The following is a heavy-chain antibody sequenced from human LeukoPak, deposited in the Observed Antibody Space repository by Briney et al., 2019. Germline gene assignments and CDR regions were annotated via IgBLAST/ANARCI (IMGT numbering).Heavy chain of an antibody. D-gene: IGHD2/OR15-2a*01. Sequence: SETLSLTCTVSGGSISSGDYYWSWIRQPPGKGLEWIGYIYYSGSAYYNPSLESRVTISLDTSKNQFSLTLSSVTAADTAMYYCARGKIGLFDYWGQGTLVTVSS. J-gene: IGHJ4*02. CDR3: ARGKIGLFDY. CDR2: IYYSGSA. CDR1: GGSISSGDYY. V-gene: IGHV4-30-4*01.